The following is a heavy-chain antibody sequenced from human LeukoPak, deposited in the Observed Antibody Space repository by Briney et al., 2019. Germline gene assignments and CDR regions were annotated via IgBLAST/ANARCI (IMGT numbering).Heavy chain of an antibody. V-gene: IGHV3-11*06. CDR3: ARAYGDKDAFDI. J-gene: IGHJ3*02. CDR1: GFTSSDYY. Sequence: GGSLRLSCAASGFTSSDYYMSWIRQAPGKGLEWVSYISSSSSYTNYADSVKGRFTISRDNAKNSLYLQMNSLRAEDTAVYYCARAYGDKDAFDIWGQGTMVTVSS. CDR2: ISSSSSYT. D-gene: IGHD4-23*01.